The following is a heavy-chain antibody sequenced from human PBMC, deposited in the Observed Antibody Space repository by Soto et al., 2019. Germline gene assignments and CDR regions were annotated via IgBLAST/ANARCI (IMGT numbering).Heavy chain of an antibody. J-gene: IGHJ4*02. CDR3: ASGSPEDIVPTPYFDY. V-gene: IGHV5-10-1*01. CDR1: GYSFTSYW. CDR2: IDPSDSYT. Sequence: EVQLVQSGAEVKKPGESLRISCKGSGYSFTSYWISWVRQMPGKGLEWMGRIDPSDSYTNYSPSFQGHVTISADKSISTADLQWSSLKASDTAMYYCASGSPEDIVPTPYFDYWGQGTLVTVSS. D-gene: IGHD5-12*01.